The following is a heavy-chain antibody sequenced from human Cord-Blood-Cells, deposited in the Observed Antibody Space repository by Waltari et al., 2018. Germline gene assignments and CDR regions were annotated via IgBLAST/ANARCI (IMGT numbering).Heavy chain of an antibody. CDR3: AGGRVTSSWYAFDI. Sequence: QVQLVQSGAEGKQPGSSVQVSCKASGGHFSSYSLRRARPGPGQGLEWTGVIIPIFGTANDAQKFQGRVTITADESTSTAYMELSSLRSEDTAVYYCAGGRVTSSWYAFDIWGQGTMVTVSS. CDR2: IIPIFGTA. D-gene: IGHD6-13*01. CDR1: GGHFSSYS. V-gene: IGHV1-69*01. J-gene: IGHJ3*02.